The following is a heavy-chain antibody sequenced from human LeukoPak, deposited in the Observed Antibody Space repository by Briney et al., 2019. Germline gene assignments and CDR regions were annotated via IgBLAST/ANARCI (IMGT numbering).Heavy chain of an antibody. V-gene: IGHV4-39*01. Sequence: SETLSLTCTVSGGHLGSHYWTWIRQPPGKGLEWIGSIYYSGNTYYNASLKSQVSISIDTSKNQFSLRLTSVTAADTAVYYCARQTGSGLFILPGGQGTLVTVSS. CDR2: IYYSGNT. J-gene: IGHJ4*02. CDR1: GGHLGSHY. CDR3: ARQTGSGLFILP. D-gene: IGHD3/OR15-3a*01.